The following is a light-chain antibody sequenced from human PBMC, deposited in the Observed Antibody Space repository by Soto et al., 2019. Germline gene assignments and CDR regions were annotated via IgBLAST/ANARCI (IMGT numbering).Light chain of an antibody. Sequence: EIVMTQSPAPLSVSPGERATPSCRASQSVNSNYLAWYHHKPGQAPRLLIYGISKRATDIPDRFSGSGSGTEFTLTISSLQPEDFATYYCQQHGQWPITFGQGTRLEIK. CDR1: QSVNSN. J-gene: IGKJ5*01. CDR2: GIS. CDR3: QQHGQWPIT. V-gene: IGKV3D-15*01.